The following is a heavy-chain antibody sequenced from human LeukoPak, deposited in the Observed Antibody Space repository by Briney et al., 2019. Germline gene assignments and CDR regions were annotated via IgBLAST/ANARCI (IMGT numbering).Heavy chain of an antibody. CDR2: IWYDGSNK. D-gene: IGHD3-22*01. CDR1: GFTFSSYG. V-gene: IGHV3-33*01. Sequence: GGSLRLSCAASGFTFSSYGMHWVRQAPGKGLEWVAVIWYDGSNKYYADSVKGRFTISRDNSKNTLYLQMNSLRAEDTAVYYCARDETYYYDSSGYKAYDAFDIWGQGTMVTVSP. J-gene: IGHJ3*02. CDR3: ARDETYYYDSSGYKAYDAFDI.